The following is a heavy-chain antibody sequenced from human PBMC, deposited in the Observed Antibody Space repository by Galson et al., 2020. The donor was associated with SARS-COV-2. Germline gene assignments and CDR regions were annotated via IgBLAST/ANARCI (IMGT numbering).Heavy chain of an antibody. D-gene: IGHD3-10*01. CDR1: GGSVFSGYDS. J-gene: IGHJ4*02. CDR2: IYQSGHT. Sequence: SETLSLTCALYGGSVFSGYDSWCWLRQPPGTGLEYIGYIYQSGHTYYNPSLRSRVTISFDSNTQFSLKLNSVTAADTAVYYCARGIRVIRGVPPSFDDWGQGALVTFSS. V-gene: IGHV4-30-2*01. CDR3: ARGIRVIRGVPPSFDD.